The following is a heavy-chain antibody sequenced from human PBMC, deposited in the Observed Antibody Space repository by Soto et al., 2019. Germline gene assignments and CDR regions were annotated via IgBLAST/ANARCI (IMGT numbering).Heavy chain of an antibody. CDR2: IDPSDSYT. CDR3: ARPHYNWNDLDYGMDV. J-gene: IGHJ6*02. CDR1: GYSFTSYW. V-gene: IGHV5-10-1*01. D-gene: IGHD1-1*01. Sequence: GESLKISCKGSGYSFTSYWISWVRQMPGKGLEWMGRIDPSDSYTNYSPSFQGHVTISAGKSISTAYLQWSSLKASDTAMYYCARPHYNWNDLDYGMDVWGQGTTVTVSS.